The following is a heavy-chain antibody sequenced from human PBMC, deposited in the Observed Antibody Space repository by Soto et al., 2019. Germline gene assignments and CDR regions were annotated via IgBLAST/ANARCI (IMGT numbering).Heavy chain of an antibody. V-gene: IGHV3-21*01. Sequence: GGSLGLSCAASGFTFDIYTMNWVRQSPGKGLEWVSSITSNSNYIKSSDSVKGRFTISRDNAKNSLYLQMNSLRAEDTAVYYCARAEPQFDLWGQGTLVTVSS. CDR3: ARAEPQFDL. CDR1: GFTFDIYT. CDR2: ITSNSNYI. J-gene: IGHJ5*02.